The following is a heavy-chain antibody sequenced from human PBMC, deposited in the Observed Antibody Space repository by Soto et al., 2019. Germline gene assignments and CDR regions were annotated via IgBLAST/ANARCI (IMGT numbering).Heavy chain of an antibody. CDR2: INHSGTT. D-gene: IGHD2-15*01. V-gene: IGHV4-38-2*02. CDR1: GYSISSGYY. Sequence: PSETLSLTCAVSGYSISSGYYWGWIRQPPGKGLEWIGSINHSGTTYYNPSLKSRVTISVDTSKNQFSLRLTSVIAADTAVYYCAGDNLGVVADEDFDYWGQGTLVTVSS. CDR3: AGDNLGVVADEDFDY. J-gene: IGHJ4*02.